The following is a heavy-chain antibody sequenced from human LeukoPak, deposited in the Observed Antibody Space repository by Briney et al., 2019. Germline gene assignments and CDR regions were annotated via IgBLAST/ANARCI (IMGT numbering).Heavy chain of an antibody. D-gene: IGHD3-22*01. CDR2: SYYSGAT. CDR3: ARWTPYDDTGYYRFDS. CDR1: GGSISGYY. V-gene: IGHV4-59*01. Sequence: SETLSLTCTVSGGSISGYYWSWIRQPPGKGLELIGYSYYSGATNYNPSLRSRVIISVDTSKNQFSLKVRSVTTADTAVYYCARWTPYDDTGYYRFDSWGQGTLVTVSS. J-gene: IGHJ4*02.